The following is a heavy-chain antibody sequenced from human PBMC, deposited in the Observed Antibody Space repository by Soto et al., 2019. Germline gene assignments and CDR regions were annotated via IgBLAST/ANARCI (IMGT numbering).Heavy chain of an antibody. V-gene: IGHV3-7*04. CDR2: TNQDGSEK. CDR1: GFSFRSDW. D-gene: IGHD1-26*01. J-gene: IGHJ4*02. Sequence: EDQLVESGGGLVQPGGSLRLTCAVSGFSFRSDWMNWVRQAPGKGLEWVAHTNQDGSEKYYLDSVKGRFTIFRDNAKNSLCRQMNSLRAEDTAVYYCSGGVGDAIWGQGTLVTVSS. CDR3: SGGVGDAI.